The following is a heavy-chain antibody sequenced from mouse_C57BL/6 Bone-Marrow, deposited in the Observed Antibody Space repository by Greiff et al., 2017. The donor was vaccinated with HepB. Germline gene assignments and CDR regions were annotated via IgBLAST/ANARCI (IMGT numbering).Heavy chain of an antibody. J-gene: IGHJ1*03. V-gene: IGHV1-64*01. CDR1: GYTFTSYW. CDR2: IHPNSGST. D-gene: IGHD3-1*01. CDR3: ARKALWYFDV. Sequence: VQLQQPGAELVKPGASVKLSCNASGYTFTSYWMHWVKQRPGQGLEWIGMIHPNSGSTNYNEKFKSKATLTVDKSSSTAYMQLSSLTSEDSAVYYCARKALWYFDVWGTGTTVTVSS.